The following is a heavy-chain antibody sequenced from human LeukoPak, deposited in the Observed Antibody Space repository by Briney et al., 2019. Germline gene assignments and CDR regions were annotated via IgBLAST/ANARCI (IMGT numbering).Heavy chain of an antibody. CDR3: AGQGGGGYDLADWPYYYYGVDV. D-gene: IGHD5-12*01. J-gene: IGHJ6*02. CDR1: RWPFSRCV. CDR2: ISFYGTKK. V-gene: IGHV3-30*03. Sequence: PGWSLRLSCASSRWPFSRCVMHGVRQPPAKGREWVAVISFYGTKKFSADSLQGRSTISLDSSKNTLYLQMNSQSNEDTAVYYWAGQGGGGYDLADWPYYYYGVDVWGQGTTVTVSS.